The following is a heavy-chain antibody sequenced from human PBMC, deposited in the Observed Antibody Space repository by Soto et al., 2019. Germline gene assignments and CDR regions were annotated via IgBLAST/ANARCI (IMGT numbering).Heavy chain of an antibody. CDR1: GDTLTGYY. CDR2: INPILGIA. CDR3: ARTGWPYVDIVAKLDY. J-gene: IGHJ4*02. Sequence: SVKVSSKASGDTLTGYYMHWVRQAPGKGLEWMGWINPILGIANYAQKFQGRVTITTDTSTSTAYMELSSLRSDDTAVYYCARTGWPYVDIVAKLDYWGQGTLVTVSS. V-gene: IGHV1-69*10. D-gene: IGHD5-12*01.